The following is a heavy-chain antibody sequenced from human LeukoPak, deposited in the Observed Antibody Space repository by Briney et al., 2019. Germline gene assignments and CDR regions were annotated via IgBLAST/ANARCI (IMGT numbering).Heavy chain of an antibody. CDR3: AKDRPLRIGIADRPHFDY. CDR1: GFTFSSYA. V-gene: IGHV3-23*01. J-gene: IGHJ4*02. D-gene: IGHD6-13*01. CDR2: ISGSGGST. Sequence: GGSLRLSCAASGFTFSSYAMSWVRQAPGKGLEWVSAISGSGGSTYYADSVKGRFTISRDNSKNTLYLQMNSLRAEDTAVYYCAKDRPLRIGIADRPHFDYWGQGTLVIVSS.